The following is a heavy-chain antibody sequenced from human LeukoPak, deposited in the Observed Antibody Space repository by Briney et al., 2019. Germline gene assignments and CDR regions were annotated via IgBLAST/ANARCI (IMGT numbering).Heavy chain of an antibody. CDR3: ARGLRDSSGYYKDY. CDR1: GYTFTSYD. Sequence: ASVKVSCKASGYTFTSYDINWVRQATGQGLEWMEWMNPNSGNTGYAQKFQGRVTMTRNTSISTAYMELSSLRSEDTAVYYCARGLRDSSGYYKDYWGQGTLVTVSS. J-gene: IGHJ4*02. D-gene: IGHD3-22*01. CDR2: MNPNSGNT. V-gene: IGHV1-8*01.